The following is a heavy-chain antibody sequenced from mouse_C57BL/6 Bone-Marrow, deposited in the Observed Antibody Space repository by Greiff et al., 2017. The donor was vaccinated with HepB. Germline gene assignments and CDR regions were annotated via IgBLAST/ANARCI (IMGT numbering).Heavy chain of an antibody. D-gene: IGHD4-1*01. V-gene: IGHV5-4*01. CDR2: ISDGGSYT. Sequence: VQRVESGGGLVKPGGSLKPSCAASGFTFSSYAMSWVRQTPEKRLEWVATISDGGSYTYYPDNVKGRFTISRDNAKNNLYLQMSHLKSEDTAMYYCARTGNWYFDVWGTGTTVTVSS. CDR3: ARTGNWYFDV. CDR1: GFTFSSYA. J-gene: IGHJ1*03.